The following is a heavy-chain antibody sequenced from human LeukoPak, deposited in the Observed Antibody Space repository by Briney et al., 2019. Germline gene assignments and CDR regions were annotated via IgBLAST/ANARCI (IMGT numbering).Heavy chain of an antibody. D-gene: IGHD6-13*01. V-gene: IGHV3-13*01. J-gene: IGHJ5*02. CDR1: GFTFSSYD. CDR2: IGTASDT. CDR3: ARGTIAAAGYNWFDP. Sequence: GGSLRLSCAASGFTFSSYDMHWVRQATGKGLEWVSAIGTASDTYYPGSVKGRFTISRENAKNSLYLQMNSLRAEDTAVYYCARGTIAAAGYNWFDPWGQGTLVTVSS.